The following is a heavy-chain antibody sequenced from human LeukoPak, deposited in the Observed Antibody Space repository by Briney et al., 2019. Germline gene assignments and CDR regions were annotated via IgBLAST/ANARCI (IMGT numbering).Heavy chain of an antibody. D-gene: IGHD3-10*01. CDR1: GFAFNTYA. CDR3: AREFFGSGSYPDF. V-gene: IGHV3-33*01. J-gene: IGHJ4*02. CDR2: IWHDGSHK. Sequence: PGRSLRLSCAASGFAFNTYAMHWVRQAPGQGLEWVALIWHDGSHKFYSNSVRGQFTISRDNSKNTVSLQMNNLRPEDTAVYYCAREFFGSGSYPDFWGRETWVTVSS.